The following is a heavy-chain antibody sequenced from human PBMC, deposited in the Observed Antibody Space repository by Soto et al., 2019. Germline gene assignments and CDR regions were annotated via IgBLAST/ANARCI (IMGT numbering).Heavy chain of an antibody. V-gene: IGHV5-51*01. D-gene: IGHD2-21*02. CDR1: GYSFTSNW. J-gene: IGHJ4*02. CDR3: ARRQAYCGGDCHYYLDY. CDR2: IYPGDSDT. Sequence: GESLKISFKGSGYSFTSNWIGWVRQMPGKGLEWMGIIYPGDSDTRYSPSFQGQVTISADKSISTAYLQWSSLKASDTAMYYCARRQAYCGGDCHYYLDYWGQGTLVTVSS.